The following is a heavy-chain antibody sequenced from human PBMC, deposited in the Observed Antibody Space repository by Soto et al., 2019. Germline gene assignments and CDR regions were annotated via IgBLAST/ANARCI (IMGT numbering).Heavy chain of an antibody. CDR3: ARDASYYSLWSGYYPSRNGMDV. V-gene: IGHV3-33*01. Sequence: GGSLRLSCAASGFTFSSFGMHWVRQAPGKGLEWVSLIWYDGSKKSYGDSVKGRFTISRDNSRNTAYLQMNSLRADDTAAYYCARDASYYSLWSGYYPSRNGMDVWGQGTTVTVSS. CDR1: GFTFSSFG. D-gene: IGHD3-3*01. CDR2: IWYDGSKK. J-gene: IGHJ6*02.